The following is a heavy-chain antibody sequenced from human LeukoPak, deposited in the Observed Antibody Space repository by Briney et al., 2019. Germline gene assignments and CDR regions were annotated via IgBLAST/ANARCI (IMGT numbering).Heavy chain of an antibody. CDR1: GFTFDDYS. CDR3: ARSWYCSSTSCLNYYYYMDV. J-gene: IGHJ6*03. CDR2: ISWDGVST. D-gene: IGHD2-2*01. V-gene: IGHV3-43*01. Sequence: GGSLRLSCAASGFTFDDYSFHWVRQVPGKGLEWVSPISWDGVSTYYADSVKGRFTISRDNAKNSLCLQMNSLRAEDTAVYYCARSWYCSSTSCLNYYYYMDVWGKGTTVTVSS.